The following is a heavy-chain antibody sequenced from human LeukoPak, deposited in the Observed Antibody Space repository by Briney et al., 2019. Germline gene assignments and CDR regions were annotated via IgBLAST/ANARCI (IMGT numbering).Heavy chain of an antibody. CDR3: ARDGQLGPLDY. D-gene: IGHD6-6*01. V-gene: IGHV3-23*01. CDR2: ISGSGGST. CDR1: GFTFSSYG. J-gene: IGHJ4*02. Sequence: GGSLRLSCAASGFTFSSYGMHWVRQAPGKGLEWVSAISGSGGSTYYADSVKGRFTISRDNSKNTLYLQMNSLRAEDTAVYYCARDGQLGPLDYWGQGTLVTVSS.